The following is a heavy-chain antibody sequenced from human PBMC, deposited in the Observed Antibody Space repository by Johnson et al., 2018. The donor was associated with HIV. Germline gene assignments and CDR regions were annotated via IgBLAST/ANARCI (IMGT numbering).Heavy chain of an antibody. Sequence: VQLVESGGGLVQPGRSLRLSCAASGFTFDDYAMHWVRQAPGKGLEWVSGISWNSGSIGYADSVKGRFTISRDNAKNSLYLQMNSLRAEDTAVYYCVRDTEREAFDIWGQGTMVTVSS. CDR2: ISWNSGSI. D-gene: IGHD5-24*01. V-gene: IGHV3-9*01. CDR3: VRDTEREAFDI. J-gene: IGHJ3*02. CDR1: GFTFDDYA.